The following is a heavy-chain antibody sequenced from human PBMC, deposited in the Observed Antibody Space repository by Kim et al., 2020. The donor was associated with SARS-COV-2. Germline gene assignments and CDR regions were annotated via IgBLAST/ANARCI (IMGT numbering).Heavy chain of an antibody. Sequence: ASVKVSCKASGYTFTSYDINWVRQATGQGLEWMGWMNPNSGNTGYAQKFQGRVTMTRNTSISTAYMELSSLRSEDTAVYYCARGLTYYDFWSGSRGAPFDPWGQGTLVTVSS. CDR1: GYTFTSYD. CDR2: MNPNSGNT. D-gene: IGHD3-3*01. V-gene: IGHV1-8*01. CDR3: ARGLTYYDFWSGSRGAPFDP. J-gene: IGHJ5*02.